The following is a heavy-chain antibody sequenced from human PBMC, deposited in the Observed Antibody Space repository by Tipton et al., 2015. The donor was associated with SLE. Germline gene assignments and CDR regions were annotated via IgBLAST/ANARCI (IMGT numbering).Heavy chain of an antibody. CDR2: INHSGST. CDR1: GGSFSGYY. D-gene: IGHD3-10*01. Sequence: LVQSSETLSLTCAVYGGSFSGYYWSWIRQPPGKGLEWIGEINHSGSTNYNPSLKSRVTISVDTSKNQFSLKLSSVTAADTAVYYCASLRTEYYYGSRADYWGQGTLVTVSS. CDR3: ASLRTEYYYGSRADY. V-gene: IGHV4-34*01. J-gene: IGHJ4*02.